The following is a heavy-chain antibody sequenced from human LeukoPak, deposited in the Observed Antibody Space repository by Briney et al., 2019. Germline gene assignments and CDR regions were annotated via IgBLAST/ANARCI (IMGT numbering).Heavy chain of an antibody. D-gene: IGHD3-9*01. J-gene: IGHJ6*02. Sequence: GASVKVSCKASGYNFIAYHMHWVRQAPGQGLEWMGWINPASGDTKYAHKFQGRVTMTSDTPGAMVFMQLSSLRNDDTAVYYRAREFLDFDLLTGENYYYGMDVWGQGTSVTVSS. CDR3: AREFLDFDLLTGENYYYGMDV. CDR1: GYNFIAYH. V-gene: IGHV1-2*02. CDR2: INPASGDT.